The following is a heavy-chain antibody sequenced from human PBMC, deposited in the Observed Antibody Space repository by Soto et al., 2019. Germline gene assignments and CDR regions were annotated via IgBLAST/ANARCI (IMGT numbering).Heavy chain of an antibody. CDR1: GGTLSIYG. CDR2: TIPIFGTP. J-gene: IGHJ3*02. Sequence: QVQLVQSGAEVKKPGSSVKVSCKASGGTLSIYGSSWVRQAPGQGLEWMGGTIPIFGTPNYAQKLQGRVTITADKSTSTAYMELSSLRSEDTAVYYCASPYTSAFAFDIWGQGTVVTFSS. D-gene: IGHD6-25*01. V-gene: IGHV1-69*06. CDR3: ASPYTSAFAFDI.